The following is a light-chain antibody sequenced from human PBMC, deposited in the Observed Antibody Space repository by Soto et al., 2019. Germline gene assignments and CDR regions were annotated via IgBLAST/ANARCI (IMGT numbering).Light chain of an antibody. J-gene: IGKJ3*01. V-gene: IGKV1-39*01. CDR3: QQSYSTPLN. CDR2: AAS. CDR1: QSVSGW. Sequence: DIEMTPSPSTLSASVLYTVTVTFRSSQSVSGWLALYQQKPGKAPKLLIYAASSLQSGVPSRFSGSGSGTAFTLTISSLQPEDFATYYCQQSYSTPLNFGPGTKVDIK.